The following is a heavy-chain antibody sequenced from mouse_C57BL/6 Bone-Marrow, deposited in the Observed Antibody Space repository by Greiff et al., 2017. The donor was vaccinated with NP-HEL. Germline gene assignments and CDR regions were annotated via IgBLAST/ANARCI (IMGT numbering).Heavy chain of an antibody. V-gene: IGHV5-17*01. CDR3: ARGGYYVDFDY. CDR2: ISSGSSTI. D-gene: IGHD2-3*01. J-gene: IGHJ2*01. Sequence: EVKLVESGGGLVKPGGSLKLSCAASGFTFSDYGMHWFRQAPEKGLECVAYISSGSSTIYYADTVKGRFTISRDNAKNTLFLQMTSLRAEDTAMYYCARGGYYVDFDYWGQGTTLTGSS. CDR1: GFTFSDYG.